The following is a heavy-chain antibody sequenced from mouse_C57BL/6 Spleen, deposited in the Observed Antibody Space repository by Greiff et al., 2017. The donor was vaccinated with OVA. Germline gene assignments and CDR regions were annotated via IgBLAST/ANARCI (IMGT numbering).Heavy chain of an antibody. Sequence: VQLQESGAELVRPGASVTLSCKASGYTFTDYEMHWVKQTPVHGLEWIGAIDPETGGTAYNQKFKGKAILTADKSSSTAYMELRSLTSEDSAVYYCRLLRSYYAMDYWGQGTSVTVSS. CDR1: GYTFTDYE. CDR2: IDPETGGT. CDR3: RLLRSYYAMDY. V-gene: IGHV1-15*01. J-gene: IGHJ4*01. D-gene: IGHD1-1*01.